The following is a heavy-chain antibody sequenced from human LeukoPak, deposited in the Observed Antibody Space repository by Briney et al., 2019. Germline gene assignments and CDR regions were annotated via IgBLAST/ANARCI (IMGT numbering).Heavy chain of an antibody. V-gene: IGHV3-53*01. J-gene: IGHJ4*02. D-gene: IGHD1/OR15-1a*01. CDR1: GFTVSSNS. Sequence: PGGSLRLSCTVSGFTVSSNSMSWVRQAPGKGLEWVSFIYSDNTHYSDSVKGRFTISRDNSKNTLYLQMNSLRAEDTAVYYCAKVRANRFASFDYWGQGTLVTVSS. CDR3: AKVRANRFASFDY. CDR2: IYSDNT.